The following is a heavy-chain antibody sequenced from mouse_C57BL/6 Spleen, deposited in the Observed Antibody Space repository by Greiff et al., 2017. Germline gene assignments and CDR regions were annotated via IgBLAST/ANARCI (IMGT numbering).Heavy chain of an antibody. CDR3: AGKGGITTVVARGGAMDC. Sequence: QVPLKVCGPGLLQPSPTLSLTCSSSGFSLSTFGMGVGWIRPPSGKGLEWLVHIWWDDDKYYNPALKSRPTISKDTSKNQVFLKIANVDTADTATYYCAGKGGITTVVARGGAMDCWGQGISVTVAS. CDR2: IWWDDDK. V-gene: IGHV8-8*01. CDR1: GFSLSTFGMG. J-gene: IGHJ4*01. D-gene: IGHD1-1*01.